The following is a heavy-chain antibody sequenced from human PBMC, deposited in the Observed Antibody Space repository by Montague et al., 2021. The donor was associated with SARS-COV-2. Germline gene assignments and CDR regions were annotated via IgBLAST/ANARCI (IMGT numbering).Heavy chain of an antibody. D-gene: IGHD6-13*01. CDR3: ARVVAAAGTPVFDY. J-gene: IGHJ4*02. V-gene: IGHV4-59*01. Sequence: SETLSLTCTVSGGSISSYYWSWIRQPPGKGLEWIGYIHYSGSTNYNPSLKSRVTISVDTSKNQFSLKLSSVTAADTAVYYCARVVAAAGTPVFDYWGQGTLVTVSS. CDR1: GGSISSYY. CDR2: IHYSGST.